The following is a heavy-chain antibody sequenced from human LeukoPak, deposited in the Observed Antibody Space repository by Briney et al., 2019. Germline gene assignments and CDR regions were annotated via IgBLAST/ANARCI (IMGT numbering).Heavy chain of an antibody. D-gene: IGHD6-13*01. V-gene: IGHV1-18*01. CDR1: GYTFTSYG. CDR3: ATASYSSSWPDY. Sequence: ASVKVSCKASGYTFTSYGISWVRQAPRQGLEWMGWISAYNGNTNNAQKLQGRVTMTTDTSTSTAYMELRSLRSDDTAVYYCATASYSSSWPDYWGQGTLVTVSS. J-gene: IGHJ4*02. CDR2: ISAYNGNT.